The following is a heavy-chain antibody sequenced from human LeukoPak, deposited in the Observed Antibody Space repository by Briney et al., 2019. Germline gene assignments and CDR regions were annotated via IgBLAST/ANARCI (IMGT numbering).Heavy chain of an antibody. J-gene: IGHJ4*02. CDR1: GFTFSSYA. Sequence: GGSLRLSCAASGFTFSSYAMSWVRQAPGKGLEWVSAISGSGGSTYYADSVKGRLTISRDNSKNTLYLQMNSLRAEDTAVYYCAKDPRPYSSGWYGWYYFDYWGQGTLVTVSS. V-gene: IGHV3-23*01. D-gene: IGHD6-19*01. CDR2: ISGSGGST. CDR3: AKDPRPYSSGWYGWYYFDY.